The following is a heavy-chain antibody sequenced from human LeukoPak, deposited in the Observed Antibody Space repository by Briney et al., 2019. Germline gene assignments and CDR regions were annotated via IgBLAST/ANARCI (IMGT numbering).Heavy chain of an antibody. D-gene: IGHD4-17*01. CDR3: ARGLRNNTVTTAGVFDY. V-gene: IGHV4-34*01. Sequence: SETLSLTCTVSGGSISSYYWSWIRQPPGKGLEWIGEINHSGSTNYNPSLKSRVTISVDTSKNQFSLKLSSVTAADTAVYYCARGLRNNTVTTAGVFDYWGQGTLVTVSS. CDR1: GGSISSYY. CDR2: INHSGST. J-gene: IGHJ4*02.